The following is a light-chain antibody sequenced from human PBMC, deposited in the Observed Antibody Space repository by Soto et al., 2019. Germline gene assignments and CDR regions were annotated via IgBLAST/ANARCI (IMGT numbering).Light chain of an antibody. V-gene: IGLV4-69*01. Sequence: QLVLTQSPSASASLGASVKLTCTLSSGHSTNAIAWHQQQPEKGPRYLMKLNSGGSHSKGDGIPDRFSGSSSGAERYLTISSLQSEDEADYYCQTWGTGIAVVFGGGTQLTVL. CDR1: SGHSTNA. J-gene: IGLJ2*01. CDR2: LNSGGSH. CDR3: QTWGTGIAVV.